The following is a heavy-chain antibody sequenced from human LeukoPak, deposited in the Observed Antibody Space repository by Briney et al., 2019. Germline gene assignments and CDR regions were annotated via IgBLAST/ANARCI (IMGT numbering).Heavy chain of an antibody. CDR1: GFTFSSYS. Sequence: GGSLRLSCAASGFTFSSYSMNWVRQAPGKGLEWVSYISSSSSTIYYADSVKGRFTISRDNAKNSLYLQMNSLRAEDTAVYYCARTYYDILTGYLDYWGQGTLVTVSS. J-gene: IGHJ4*02. CDR2: ISSSSSTI. D-gene: IGHD3-9*01. CDR3: ARTYYDILTGYLDY. V-gene: IGHV3-48*01.